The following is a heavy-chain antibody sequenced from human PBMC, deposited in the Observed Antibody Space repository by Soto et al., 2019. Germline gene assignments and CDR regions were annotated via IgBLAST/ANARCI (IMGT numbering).Heavy chain of an antibody. V-gene: IGHV3-30*03. D-gene: IGHD3-3*01. CDR3: STDFWSGEPYYYYAMDV. J-gene: IGHJ6*02. Sequence: QVQLVESGGGVVQPGRSLRLSCAASGFIFSKYGMHWVRQAPGKGLEWVAVISYDGSNKYYAESVKGRFIISREKSENKLYLQMNSLRAEDTALYYCSTDFWSGEPYYYYAMDVWGQGTTVTVSS. CDR2: ISYDGSNK. CDR1: GFIFSKYG.